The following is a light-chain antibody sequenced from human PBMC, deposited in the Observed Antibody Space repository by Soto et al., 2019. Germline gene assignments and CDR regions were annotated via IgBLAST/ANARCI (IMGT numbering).Light chain of an antibody. Sequence: QSVLTQPPSASATPGQRVTISWSGSDSDIGSNYVYWFQQFPGMAPKLLIYRNNQRPSGVPDRFSGSKSATSASLAISGLRSEDEADYYCAAWDDSLSGPRLFGGGTKLTVL. V-gene: IGLV1-47*01. J-gene: IGLJ2*01. CDR1: DSDIGSNY. CDR2: RNN. CDR3: AAWDDSLSGPRL.